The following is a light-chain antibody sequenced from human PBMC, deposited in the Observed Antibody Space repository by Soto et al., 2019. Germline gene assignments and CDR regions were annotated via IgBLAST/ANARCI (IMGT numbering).Light chain of an antibody. J-gene: IGKJ2*03. V-gene: IGKV1-39*01. Sequence: DIQMPQSPSPLSASVGDSVTITCRASQTISNYLNWFQQKPGKAPRLLIHSASSLQSGVPSRFSGRGSGTDFTLTISSLQPEDFATYYCEQNYNTPYSFGQGTKLAIK. CDR1: QTISNY. CDR3: EQNYNTPYS. CDR2: SAS.